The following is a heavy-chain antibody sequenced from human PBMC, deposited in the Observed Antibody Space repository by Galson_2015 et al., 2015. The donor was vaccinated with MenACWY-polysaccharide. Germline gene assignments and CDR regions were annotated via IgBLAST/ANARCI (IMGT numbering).Heavy chain of an antibody. D-gene: IGHD6-19*01. J-gene: IGHJ5*02. CDR2: ISGSGGTT. Sequence: SLRLSCAASGFTFNNYAMSWVRQAPGKGLEWVSAISGSGGTTYHADSVKGRFTISRDNSKNTLSLQMNSLRAEDTAVYYCAESASGWYWFDPWGQGTLVTVSS. V-gene: IGHV3-23*01. CDR3: AESASGWYWFDP. CDR1: GFTFNNYA.